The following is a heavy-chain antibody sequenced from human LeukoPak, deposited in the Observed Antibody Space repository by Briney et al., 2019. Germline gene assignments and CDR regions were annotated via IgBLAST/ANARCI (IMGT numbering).Heavy chain of an antibody. V-gene: IGHV4-61*02. CDR3: ARGITYYYDSSGYYHTGGFDY. CDR1: GGSISSGSYY. Sequence: PSETLSLTCTVSGGSISSGSYYWSWIRQPAGKGLEWIGRIYTSGSTNYNPSLKSRVTISVDTSKNQFSLKLSSVTAADTAVYYCARGITYYYDSSGYYHTGGFDYWGQGTLVTVSS. D-gene: IGHD3-22*01. CDR2: IYTSGST. J-gene: IGHJ4*02.